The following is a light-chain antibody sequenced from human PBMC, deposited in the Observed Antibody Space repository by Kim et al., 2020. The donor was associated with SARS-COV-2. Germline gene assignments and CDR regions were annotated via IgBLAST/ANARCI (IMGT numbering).Light chain of an antibody. CDR2: RDR. J-gene: IGLJ2*01. Sequence: SYELTQPLSVSVALGQTATIICGGDNIENKNVHWYQQKPGQAPVLVIFRDRNRPTGTPERFSGSNSGNAATLTISRVQAGDEAAYYCQVWDTTAVFGGGTQLTVL. V-gene: IGLV3-9*01. CDR1: NIENKN. CDR3: QVWDTTAV.